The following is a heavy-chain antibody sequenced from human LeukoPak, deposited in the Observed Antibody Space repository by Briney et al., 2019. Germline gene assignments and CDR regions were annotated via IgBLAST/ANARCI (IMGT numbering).Heavy chain of an antibody. J-gene: IGHJ4*02. CDR3: AKDLKPDSGYDVDH. Sequence: GGSLRLSCAASGFTFSTHTMSWVRQAPGKGLEWVSALWGNNKNIYYADSVKGRFTIFRDNSGNMVYLQMSDLRVKDTAVYYCAKDLKPDSGYDVDHWGQGTLVTVSS. V-gene: IGHV3-23*01. CDR1: GFTFSTHT. CDR2: LWGNNKNI. D-gene: IGHD5-12*01.